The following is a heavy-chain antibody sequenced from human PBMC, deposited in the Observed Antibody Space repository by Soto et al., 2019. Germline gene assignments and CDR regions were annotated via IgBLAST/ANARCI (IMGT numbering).Heavy chain of an antibody. V-gene: IGHV4-34*01. Sequence: TSETLSLTCAVYGGSFSGYYWSWIRQPPGKGLEWIGEINHSGSTNYNPSLKSRVTISVDTSKNQFSLKLSSVTAADTAVYYCARGKGYCSGGSCSNGRAFDIWGQGTMVTVSS. D-gene: IGHD2-15*01. J-gene: IGHJ3*02. CDR2: INHSGST. CDR3: ARGKGYCSGGSCSNGRAFDI. CDR1: GGSFSGYY.